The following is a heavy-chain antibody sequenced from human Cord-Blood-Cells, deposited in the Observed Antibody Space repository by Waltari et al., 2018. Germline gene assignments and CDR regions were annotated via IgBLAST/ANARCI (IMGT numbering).Heavy chain of an antibody. V-gene: IGHV4-34*01. CDR2: IKHSGST. Sequence: QVQLQQWGAGLLKPSETLSLTCAVYGGSFSGYYWSWIRQPPGKGLEWIGEIKHSGSTNYNPSLKRRVTISVDTPTNQFSLKLSSVTAADTAVYYCARVQASTVVTDYWGQGTLVTVSS. J-gene: IGHJ4*02. CDR1: GGSFSGYY. CDR3: ARVQASTVVTDY. D-gene: IGHD4-17*01.